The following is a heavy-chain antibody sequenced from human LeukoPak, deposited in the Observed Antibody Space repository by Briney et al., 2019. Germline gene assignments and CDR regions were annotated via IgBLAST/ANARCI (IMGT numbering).Heavy chain of an antibody. CDR3: AIEDYGSGSYDAFDI. V-gene: IGHV1-69*05. D-gene: IGHD3-10*01. J-gene: IGHJ3*02. Sequence: GASVKVSCKASGGTFSSYAISWVRQAPGQGLEWMGGIIPIFGTANYAQKFQGRVTITTDESTSTAYMELSSLRSEDTAVYYCAIEDYGSGSYDAFDIWGQGTMVTVSS. CDR1: GGTFSSYA. CDR2: IIPIFGTA.